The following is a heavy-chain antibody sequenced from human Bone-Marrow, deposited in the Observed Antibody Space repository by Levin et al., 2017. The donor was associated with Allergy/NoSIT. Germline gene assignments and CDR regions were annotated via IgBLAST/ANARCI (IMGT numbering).Heavy chain of an antibody. CDR3: ARSGYSGYDWHY. CDR1: GDSVGSGEFY. D-gene: IGHD5-12*01. CDR2: IYFSGST. V-gene: IGHV4-30-4*01. J-gene: IGHJ4*02. Sequence: MASETLSLTCTVSGDSVGSGEFYWSWIRQPPGKGLEWIGYIYFSGSTHYNPSLKSRFTMSLDTSKNQFSLKLSSVTAADTAMYYCARSGYSGYDWHYWGQGTLVTVSS.